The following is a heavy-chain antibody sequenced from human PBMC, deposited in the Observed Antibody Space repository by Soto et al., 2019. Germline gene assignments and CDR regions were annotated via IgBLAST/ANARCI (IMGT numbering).Heavy chain of an antibody. D-gene: IGHD3-16*01. J-gene: IGHJ4*02. Sequence: EVQLVEYGGGLVQPGGSLRLYCAASGFTFGNYWMHWVRQAPGKGLVWVARINSDGSSTSYADSVKGRFTISRDNAKNTLYLQMNSLRAEDTAMYYCTKVISTVGGDFDSWGQGTLVTVSS. CDR3: TKVISTVGGDFDS. CDR1: GFTFGNYW. CDR2: INSDGSST. V-gene: IGHV3-74*01.